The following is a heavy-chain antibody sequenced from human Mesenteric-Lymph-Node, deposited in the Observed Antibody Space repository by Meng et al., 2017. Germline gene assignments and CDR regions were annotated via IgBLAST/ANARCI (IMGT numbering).Heavy chain of an antibody. CDR1: GFTFSSYS. Sequence: GESLKISCAASGFTFSSYSMNWVRQAPGKGLEWVSSISSSSSYIYYADSVKGRFTISRDNAKNSLYLQMNSLRAEDTAVYYCARDVAAGTWLVHTIDYWGQGTLVTVSS. J-gene: IGHJ4*02. CDR3: ARDVAAGTWLVHTIDY. CDR2: ISSSSSYI. D-gene: IGHD6-13*01. V-gene: IGHV3-21*01.